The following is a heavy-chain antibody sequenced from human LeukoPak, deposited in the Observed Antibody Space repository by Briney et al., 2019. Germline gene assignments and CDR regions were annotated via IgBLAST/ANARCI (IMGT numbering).Heavy chain of an antibody. Sequence: GGSLRLSCAASGFTFDDYAMHWVRQAPGKGREGVSGISWDSGSIGYADSVKGRFTISRDNAKNSLYLQMNSLRAEDTALYYCAKDIVAAAGIAAFDIWGQGTMVTVSS. D-gene: IGHD6-13*01. CDR3: AKDIVAAAGIAAFDI. CDR2: ISWDSGSI. J-gene: IGHJ3*02. V-gene: IGHV3-9*01. CDR1: GFTFDDYA.